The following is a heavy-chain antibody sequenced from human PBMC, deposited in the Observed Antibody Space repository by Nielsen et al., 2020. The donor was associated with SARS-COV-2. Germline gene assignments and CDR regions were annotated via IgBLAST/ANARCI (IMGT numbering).Heavy chain of an antibody. CDR2: IYYSGST. V-gene: IGHV4-59*12. CDR3: ATKRGGDFDY. CDR1: GGSISSYY. D-gene: IGHD1-1*01. Sequence: SETLSLTCTVSGGSISSYYWSWIRQPPGKGLEWIGYIYYSGSTNYNPSLKSRVTISVDTSKNQFSLKLSSVTAADTAVYYCATKRGGDFDYWGQGTLVTVSS. J-gene: IGHJ4*02.